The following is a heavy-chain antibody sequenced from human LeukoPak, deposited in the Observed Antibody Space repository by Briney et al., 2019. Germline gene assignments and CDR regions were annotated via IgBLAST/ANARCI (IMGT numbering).Heavy chain of an antibody. CDR1: GYSFTAYY. CDR2: MNPNSGNT. Sequence: ASVKVSCKASGYSFTAYYMHWVRQATGQGLEWMGWMNPNSGNTGYAQKFQGRVTITRNTSISTAYMELSSLRSEDTAVYYCARSGNSSSWYGYYYYYYMDVWGKGTTVTVSS. D-gene: IGHD6-13*01. CDR3: ARSGNSSSWYGYYYYYYMDV. J-gene: IGHJ6*03. V-gene: IGHV1-8*03.